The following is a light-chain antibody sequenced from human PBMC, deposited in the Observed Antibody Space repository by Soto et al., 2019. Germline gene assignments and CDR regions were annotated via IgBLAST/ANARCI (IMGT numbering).Light chain of an antibody. CDR3: QQYKSYSSWT. V-gene: IGKV1-5*03. CDR2: KAS. Sequence: DIQMTQSPSTLSASVGDRVTITCRASHTISSWLAWYQQKPGKAPKLLIYKASYLQSWVPSTFSGSGSGTEFTLTISSLQPDDFATYYCQQYKSYSSWTFGQGTKVDIK. CDR1: HTISSW. J-gene: IGKJ1*01.